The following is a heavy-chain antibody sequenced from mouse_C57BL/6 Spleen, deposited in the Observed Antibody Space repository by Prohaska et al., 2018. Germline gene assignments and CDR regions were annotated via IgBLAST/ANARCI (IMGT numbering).Heavy chain of an antibody. CDR3: MRYGNYWYFDV. Sequence: EVQLLETGGGLVQPGGSRGLSCEGSGFTFSGFWMSWVRQTPGKNLEWSGDINAVGSAINYSPSIKDRFTIFRDNYNITLYLHMCNVRSEDTATYFCMRYGNYWYFDVWGTGTTVTVSS. CDR1: GFTFSGFW. V-gene: IGHV11-2*01. D-gene: IGHD2-1*01. CDR2: INAVGSAI. J-gene: IGHJ1*03.